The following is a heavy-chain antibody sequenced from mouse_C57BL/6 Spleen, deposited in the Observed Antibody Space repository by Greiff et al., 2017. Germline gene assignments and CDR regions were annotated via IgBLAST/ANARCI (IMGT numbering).Heavy chain of an antibody. J-gene: IGHJ2*01. CDR3: ARRGYYGNYFDY. CDR2: IYPGDGDT. V-gene: IGHV1-80*01. CDR1: GYAFSSYW. Sequence: QVQLQQSGAELVKPGASVKISCKASGYAFSSYWMNWVKQRPGKGLEWIGQIYPGDGDTNYNGKFKGKATLTADKSSSTAYMQLSSLTSEDSAVYFCARRGYYGNYFDYWGKGTTLTVSS. D-gene: IGHD1-1*01.